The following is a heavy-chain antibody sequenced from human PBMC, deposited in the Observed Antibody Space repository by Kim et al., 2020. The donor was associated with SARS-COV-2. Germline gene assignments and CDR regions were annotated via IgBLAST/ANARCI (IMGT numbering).Heavy chain of an antibody. V-gene: IGHV3-7*01. Sequence: GGSLRLSCAASGFTFSSYWMSWVRQAPGKGLEWVANIKQDGSEKYYVDSVKGRFTISRDNAKNSLYLQMNSLRAEDTAVYYCARGGPLELLGLFDYWGQGTLVTVSS. D-gene: IGHD1-26*01. J-gene: IGHJ4*02. CDR3: ARGGPLELLGLFDY. CDR2: IKQDGSEK. CDR1: GFTFSSYW.